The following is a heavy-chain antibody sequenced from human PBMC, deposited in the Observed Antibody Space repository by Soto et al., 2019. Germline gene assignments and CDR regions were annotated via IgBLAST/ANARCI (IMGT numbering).Heavy chain of an antibody. CDR1: GFTFSSYA. J-gene: IGHJ6*02. D-gene: IGHD5-18*01. V-gene: IGHV3-30-3*01. CDR2: ISYDGSNK. CDR3: ARLEGYTAMDQEYYYYGMDV. Sequence: PGGSLRLSCAASGFTFSSYAMHWVRQAPGKGLEWVAVISYDGSNKYYADSVKGRFTISRDNSKNTLYLQMNSLRAEDTAVYYCARLEGYTAMDQEYYYYGMDVWGQGTTVTVSS.